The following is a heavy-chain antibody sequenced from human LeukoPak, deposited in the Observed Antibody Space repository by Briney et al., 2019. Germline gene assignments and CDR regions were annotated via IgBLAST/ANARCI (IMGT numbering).Heavy chain of an antibody. CDR2: ISGSGGRT. V-gene: IGHV3-23*01. CDR1: GFTFNSYS. CDR3: AKGGIAVSSSYFDY. Sequence: GGSLRLSCAASGFTFNSYSMNWVRQAPGKGLEWVSTISGSGGRTYYADSVKGRFTISRDNSKNTLYLQMNSLRAEDTAVYYCAKGGIAVSSSYFDYWGQGTLVTVSS. D-gene: IGHD6-19*01. J-gene: IGHJ4*02.